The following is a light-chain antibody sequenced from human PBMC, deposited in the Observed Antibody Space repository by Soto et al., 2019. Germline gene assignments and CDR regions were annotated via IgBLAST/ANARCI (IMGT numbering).Light chain of an antibody. CDR3: LQGTHWPWP. CDR1: QNLVYSDGNVY. CDR2: DVS. V-gene: IGKV2-30*01. J-gene: IGKJ1*01. Sequence: DVVMTQSPLSLPVTLGQPASLSCRSSQNLVYSDGNVYLNWFHQRPGRSPRRLIYDVSQRDSGVPERFSGSGSGTDFTLTISRVEAEDVGVYYCLQGTHWPWPFGQGTKVEIK.